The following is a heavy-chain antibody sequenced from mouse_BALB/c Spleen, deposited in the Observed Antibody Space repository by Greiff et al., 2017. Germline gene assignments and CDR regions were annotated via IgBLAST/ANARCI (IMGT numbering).Heavy chain of an antibody. V-gene: IGHV5-6-3*01. Sequence: EVKLVESGGGLVQPGGSLKLSCAASGFTFSSYGMSWVRQTPDKRLELVATINSNGGSTYYPDSVKGRFTISRDNAKNTLYLQMSSLKSEDTAMYYCAKEGAYYRYDDAWYFDVWGAGTTVTVSS. CDR3: AKEGAYYRYDDAWYFDV. D-gene: IGHD2-14*01. CDR1: GFTFSSYG. J-gene: IGHJ1*01. CDR2: INSNGGST.